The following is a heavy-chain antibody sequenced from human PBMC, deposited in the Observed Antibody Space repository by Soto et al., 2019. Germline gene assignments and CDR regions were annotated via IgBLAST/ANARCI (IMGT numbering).Heavy chain of an antibody. V-gene: IGHV3-23*01. D-gene: IGHD1-26*01. CDR1: GFSFRSYA. J-gene: IGHJ4*02. CDR3: ADGGRYPYY. Sequence: PGGSLRLSCAASGFSFRSYAMGWVRQAPGKGLNWVSSISAGGDGTYYADSVKGRFTISRDNSKNTVYLQMTSLRAGDTAVYYCADGGRYPYYWGPGTLVTVSS. CDR2: ISAGGDGT.